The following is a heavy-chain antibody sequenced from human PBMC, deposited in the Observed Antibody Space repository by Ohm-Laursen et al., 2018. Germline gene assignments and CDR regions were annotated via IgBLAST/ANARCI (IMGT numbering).Heavy chain of an antibody. CDR3: VKEGGTMYFDS. D-gene: IGHD2-15*01. CDR2: INWNGDTT. CDR1: GFTFTEYT. J-gene: IGHJ5*01. Sequence: LSLTCAASGFTFTEYTMQWVRQSPGKGLEWVSLINWNGDTTYYADSVKGRFIISRDNSKNSLHLQMYSLRIEDTGVYYCVKEGGTMYFDSWGQGTLVTVSP. V-gene: IGHV3-43*01.